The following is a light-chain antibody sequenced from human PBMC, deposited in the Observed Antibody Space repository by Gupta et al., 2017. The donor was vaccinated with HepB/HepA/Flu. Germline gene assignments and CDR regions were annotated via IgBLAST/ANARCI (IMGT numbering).Light chain of an antibody. CDR3: AAWDDSRSAVV. CDR2: RNN. J-gene: IGLJ2*01. V-gene: IGLV1-47*01. Sequence: QSVLTQPPSASGTPGQRVTFSCSGSSSSFGGNYVYWYQQLPGTAPKLLIYRNNQRPSGVPDRCSGSKSGTSASLAISGRRSEDEADYYCAAWDDSRSAVVFGGGTKLTV. CDR1: SSSFGGNY.